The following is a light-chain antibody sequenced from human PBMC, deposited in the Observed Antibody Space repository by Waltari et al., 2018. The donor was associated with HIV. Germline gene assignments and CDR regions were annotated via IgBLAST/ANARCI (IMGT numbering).Light chain of an antibody. J-gene: IGLJ1*01. V-gene: IGLV2-23*02. CDR3: CSYAGSSTYV. Sequence: QSALTQPAPVSGSPGQSLTISCTGTSSDVGSYNLVPLYQQHPGKAPKLMIYEVSKRPSGVSNRFSGSKSGNTASLTISGLQAEDEADYYCCSYAGSSTYVFGTGTKVTVL. CDR2: EVS. CDR1: SSDVGSYNL.